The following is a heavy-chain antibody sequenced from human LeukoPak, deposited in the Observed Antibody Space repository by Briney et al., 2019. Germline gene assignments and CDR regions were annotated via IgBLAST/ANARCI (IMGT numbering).Heavy chain of an antibody. CDR1: GFTFSTYS. J-gene: IGHJ4*02. Sequence: PGGSLRLSCAASGFTFSTYSMNWVRQAPGKGLEWVSGISGRDGSTYYADSVRGRFTISRDNSKNTLYLQMNSLRAEDTAVYYCARAVAGFDYWGQGTLVTVSS. CDR3: ARAVAGFDY. D-gene: IGHD6-19*01. CDR2: ISGRDGST. V-gene: IGHV3-23*01.